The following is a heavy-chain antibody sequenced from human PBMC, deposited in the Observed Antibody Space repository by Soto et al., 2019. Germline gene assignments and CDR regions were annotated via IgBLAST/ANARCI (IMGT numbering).Heavy chain of an antibody. V-gene: IGHV4-30-2*01. CDR3: ARGMTTVTTLDY. CDR1: GGSISSGGYS. J-gene: IGHJ4*02. Sequence: SETLSLTCAVSGGSISSGGYSWSWIRQPPGKGLEWIGYMYHSGSTYYNPSLKSRVTISIDRSKNQFSLKLSSVTAADTAVYYCARGMTTVTTLDYWGQGALVTVSS. D-gene: IGHD4-4*01. CDR2: MYHSGST.